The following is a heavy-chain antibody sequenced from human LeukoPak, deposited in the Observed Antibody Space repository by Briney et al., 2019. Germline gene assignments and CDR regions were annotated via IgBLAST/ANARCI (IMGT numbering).Heavy chain of an antibody. V-gene: IGHV1-2*02. CDR3: ARPTLSPYYYDSSGVYDY. Sequence: ASVKVSCMASGYTFTGYYMHWVRQAPGQGLEWMGWINPNSGGTNYAQKFQGRVTMTRDTSISTAYMELSRLRSDDTAVYYCARPTLSPYYYDSSGVYDYWGAGTLVTVSS. CDR1: GYTFTGYY. CDR2: INPNSGGT. D-gene: IGHD3-22*01. J-gene: IGHJ4*02.